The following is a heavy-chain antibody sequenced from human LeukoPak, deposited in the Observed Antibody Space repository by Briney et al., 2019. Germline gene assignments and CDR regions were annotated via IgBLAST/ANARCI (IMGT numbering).Heavy chain of an antibody. Sequence: GGSLRLSCAASGFTFSSYAMHWVRQAPGKGLEWVAVISYDGSNKYYADSVKGRFTISRDNSKNTLYLQMNSLRAEDTAVYYCAKDGSGWQNWFDPWGQGTLVTVSS. CDR2: ISYDGSNK. D-gene: IGHD6-19*01. V-gene: IGHV3-30*04. J-gene: IGHJ5*02. CDR1: GFTFSSYA. CDR3: AKDGSGWQNWFDP.